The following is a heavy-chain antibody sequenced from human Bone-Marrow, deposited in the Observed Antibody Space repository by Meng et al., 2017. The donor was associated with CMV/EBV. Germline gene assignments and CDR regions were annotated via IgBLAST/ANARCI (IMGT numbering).Heavy chain of an antibody. D-gene: IGHD2-15*01. J-gene: IGHJ4*02. CDR2: IYYSGST. CDR3: AREVDGCSGGSCYSGEYDFDY. CDR1: GGYY. Sequence: GGYYWSWLRQHPGQGLEWIRYIYYSGSTYYDPSLKSRVTISVDTSKNQFSLKLSSVTAADTAVYYCAREVDGCSGGSCYSGEYDFDYWGQGTLVTVSS. V-gene: IGHV4-31*02.